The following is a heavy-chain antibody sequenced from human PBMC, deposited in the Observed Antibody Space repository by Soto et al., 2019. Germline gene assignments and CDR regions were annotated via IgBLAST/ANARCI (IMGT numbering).Heavy chain of an antibody. V-gene: IGHV3-23*01. J-gene: IGHJ5*02. CDR3: ATPRPLSSSWYYNWFDP. Sequence: EVQLLESGGGLVQPGGSLRLSCAASGFTFSSYAMSWVRQAPGKGLEWVSAISGSGGSTYYADSVKGRFTISRDNSKNPLYLQMNSLRAEDTAVYYCATPRPLSSSWYYNWFDPWGQGTLVTVSS. D-gene: IGHD6-13*01. CDR1: GFTFSSYA. CDR2: ISGSGGST.